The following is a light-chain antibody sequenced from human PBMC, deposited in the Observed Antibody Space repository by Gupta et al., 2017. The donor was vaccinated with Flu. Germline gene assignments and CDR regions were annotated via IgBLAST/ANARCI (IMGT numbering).Light chain of an antibody. CDR2: THS. Sequence: QSVLIQPPSASGTPGQRVTISCSGSSSNIGTNSVHWYQQIPGTAPRHLIYTHSRRPPGVPDRFSASKSGTSASLTISELQSEDEAEYYCATWDGSLNGVVFGGGTKLTVV. CDR3: ATWDGSLNGVV. J-gene: IGLJ2*01. V-gene: IGLV1-44*01. CDR1: SSNIGTNS.